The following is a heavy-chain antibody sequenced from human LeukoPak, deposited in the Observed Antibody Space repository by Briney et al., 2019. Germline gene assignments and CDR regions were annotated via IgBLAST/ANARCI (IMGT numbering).Heavy chain of an antibody. CDR1: GNTFTSYY. D-gene: IGHD2-2*01. CDR2: INPSGGST. CDR3: ARGGGYCSSTSCYRYFDY. Sequence: ASVKVSCKASGNTFTSYYMHWVRQAPGRGLEWMGIINPSGGSTTYAQKFQGRVTMTRDTSISTAYMELSRLRSDDTAVYYCARGGGYCSSTSCYRYFDYWGQGTLVTVSS. J-gene: IGHJ4*02. V-gene: IGHV1-46*01.